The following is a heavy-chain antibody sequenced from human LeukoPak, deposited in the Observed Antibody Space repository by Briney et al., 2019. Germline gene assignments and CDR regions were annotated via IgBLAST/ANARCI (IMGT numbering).Heavy chain of an antibody. V-gene: IGHV1-69*13. CDR1: GYTFTSYY. Sequence: GASVKVSCKASGYTFTSYYMHWVRQAPGQGLELMGGIIPIFGTANYAQRFQGRVTITADESTTTAYMEVSSLRSEDTAVYYCARGEVPPHYFDSWGQGTLVTVSS. CDR3: ARGEVPPHYFDS. J-gene: IGHJ4*02. CDR2: IIPIFGTA.